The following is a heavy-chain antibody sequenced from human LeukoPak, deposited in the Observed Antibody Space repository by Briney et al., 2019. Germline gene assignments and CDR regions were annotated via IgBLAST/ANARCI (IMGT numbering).Heavy chain of an antibody. D-gene: IGHD2-15*01. J-gene: IGHJ4*02. CDR3: ARRCSSCIGGSCYLDH. V-gene: IGHV3-23*01. CDR2: LCVSGLDT. Sequence: PGGSLRLSCAVSGFTLSMYAMTWVRQAPGKGPEWVASLCVSGLDTQYADSVRGRFTVSRDNDKTTLYLHMRSLRAGDTATYYCARRCSSCIGGSCYLDHWGQGTLVSVSS. CDR1: GFTLSMYA.